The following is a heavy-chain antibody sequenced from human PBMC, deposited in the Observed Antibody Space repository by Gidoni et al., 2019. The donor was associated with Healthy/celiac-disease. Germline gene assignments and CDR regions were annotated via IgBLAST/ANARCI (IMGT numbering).Heavy chain of an antibody. Sequence: EVQLVESGGGLVQPGGSPRLSCAASGFTFSSYSMNWVRQAPGKGLEWVSYISSSSSTIYYADSVKGRFTISRDNAKNSLYLQMNSLRDEDTAVYYCARRGPMVRGVWYYFDYWGQGTLVTVSS. V-gene: IGHV3-48*02. D-gene: IGHD3-10*01. CDR1: GFTFSSYS. CDR3: ARRGPMVRGVWYYFDY. J-gene: IGHJ4*02. CDR2: ISSSSSTI.